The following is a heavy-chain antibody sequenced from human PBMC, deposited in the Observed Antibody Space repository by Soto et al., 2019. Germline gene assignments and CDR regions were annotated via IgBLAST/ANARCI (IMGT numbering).Heavy chain of an antibody. CDR1: GGSISSGGYY. CDR2: IYYSGST. D-gene: IGHD4-17*01. Sequence: QVQLQESGPGLVKPSQTLSLTCTVSGGSISSGGYYWSWIRQHPGKGLEWIGYIYYSGSTYYNPSLRGRVTISVDTSKNQFSLKLSSVTAADTAVYYCARARRPNYGGNSKLLDYWGQGTLVTVSS. J-gene: IGHJ4*02. CDR3: ARARRPNYGGNSKLLDY. V-gene: IGHV4-31*03.